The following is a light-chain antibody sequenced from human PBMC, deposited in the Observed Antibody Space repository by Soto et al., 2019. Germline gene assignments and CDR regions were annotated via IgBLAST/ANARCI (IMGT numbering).Light chain of an antibody. Sequence: AIHMTQSPSSLSASVGDTVTITCRASQGIRNDLGWYQQKPGKAPKLLIYAASSLQSGVPSRFSGSGSGTDFTLTISSLQPEDFATYYCLQDYNYPWTFGQGTKVDIK. CDR1: QGIRND. J-gene: IGKJ1*01. V-gene: IGKV1-6*01. CDR3: LQDYNYPWT. CDR2: AAS.